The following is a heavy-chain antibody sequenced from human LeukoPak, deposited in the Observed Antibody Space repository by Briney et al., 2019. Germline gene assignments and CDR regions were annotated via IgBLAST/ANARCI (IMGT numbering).Heavy chain of an antibody. D-gene: IGHD5-12*01. V-gene: IGHV3-30*03. CDR3: TTRLRNHFDY. Sequence: PGGSLRLSCAASGFTFSSYGMHWVRQAPGKGLEWVAVISYDGNNKYYAGSVKGRFTISRDDSQNIVYLQMDSLRAEDTALYYCTTRLRNHFDYWGQGTQVTVSS. J-gene: IGHJ4*02. CDR2: ISYDGNNK. CDR1: GFTFSSYG.